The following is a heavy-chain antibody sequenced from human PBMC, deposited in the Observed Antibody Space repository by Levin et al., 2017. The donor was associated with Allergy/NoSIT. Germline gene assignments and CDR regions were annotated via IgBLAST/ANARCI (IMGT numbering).Heavy chain of an antibody. CDR3: ARDQSGWYTY. J-gene: IGHJ4*02. CDR1: GFTFSSYA. Sequence: GGSLRLSCAASGFTFSSYAMHWVRQAPGKGLEWVAVISYDGSNKYYADSVKGRFTISRDNSKNTLYLQMNSLRAEDTAVYYCARDQSGWYTYWGQGTLVTVSS. V-gene: IGHV3-30-3*01. CDR2: ISYDGSNK. D-gene: IGHD6-19*01.